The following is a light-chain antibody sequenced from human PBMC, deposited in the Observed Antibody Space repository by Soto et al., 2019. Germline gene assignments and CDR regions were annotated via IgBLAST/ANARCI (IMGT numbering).Light chain of an antibody. V-gene: IGKV3-15*01. CDR2: GAY. Sequence: EIVMTQSPATLSVSPGERATLSCRASQSVSSNLAWYQQKPGQAPRLLIYGAYTRATGIPARFSGTGSETDFTLTIRGLQSEDSAVYFCKQYNNWPWTFGQGTKVDI. J-gene: IGKJ1*01. CDR1: QSVSSN. CDR3: KQYNNWPWT.